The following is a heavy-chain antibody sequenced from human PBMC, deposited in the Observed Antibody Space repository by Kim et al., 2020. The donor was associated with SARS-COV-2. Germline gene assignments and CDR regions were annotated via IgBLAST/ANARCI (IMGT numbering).Heavy chain of an antibody. CDR2: TYYSGST. Sequence: SETLSLTCTVSGGSISSYYWRWIRQPPGKGLEWIGSTYYSGSTNYNPSLKSRVTISVDTSKNQFSLKLSSVTAADTAVYYCARVWGQQRETWFDPWGQGTLVIASS. CDR3: ARVWGQQRETWFDP. CDR1: GGSISSYY. J-gene: IGHJ5*02. V-gene: IGHV4-59*13. D-gene: IGHD6-13*01.